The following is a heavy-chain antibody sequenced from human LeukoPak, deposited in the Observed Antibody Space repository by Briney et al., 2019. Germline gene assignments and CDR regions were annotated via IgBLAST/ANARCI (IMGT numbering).Heavy chain of an antibody. CDR3: STDIVVVPAAIWGRKKAHYFDY. D-gene: IGHD2-2*01. V-gene: IGHV3-48*01. Sequence: GGSLRLSCAASGFTFSSYSMNWVRQAPGKGLEWVSYISSSSSTIYYADSVKGRFTISRDNAKNSLYLQMNSLRAEDTAVCYCSTDIVVVPAAIWGRKKAHYFDYWGQGTLVTVSS. CDR1: GFTFSSYS. J-gene: IGHJ4*02. CDR2: ISSSSSTI.